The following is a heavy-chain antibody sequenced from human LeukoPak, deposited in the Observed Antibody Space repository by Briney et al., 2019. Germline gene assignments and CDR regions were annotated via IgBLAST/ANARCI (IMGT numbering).Heavy chain of an antibody. CDR1: GLTFNNYA. CDR3: ATSWGPDTSAFRWGRDGMDV. Sequence: GGSLRLSCAVSGLTFNNYAMSWVRQAPGKGLEWVSAISKSGDHTYYAASAKGRCTIYRDNSKNTQYLQMNSLRAEETAVYYCATSWGPDTSAFRWGRDGMDVWGQGTTVIVS. D-gene: IGHD3-16*01. CDR2: ISKSGDHT. J-gene: IGHJ6*02. V-gene: IGHV3-23*01.